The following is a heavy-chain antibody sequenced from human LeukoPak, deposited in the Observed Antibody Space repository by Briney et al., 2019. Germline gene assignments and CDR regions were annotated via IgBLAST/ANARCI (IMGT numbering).Heavy chain of an antibody. V-gene: IGHV3-74*01. CDR2: INSDGSRT. J-gene: IGHJ4*02. CDR1: GFTFSTYW. CDR3: ATDGAYGLTH. D-gene: IGHD3-16*01. Sequence: PGGSLRLSCAASGFTFSTYWMHWVRQAPGKGLVWVSRINSDGSRTTYADSVKGRFTVSRDNNKDMVYLQMSSLRAEDTAVYYCATDGAYGLTHWGQGTLVTVSS.